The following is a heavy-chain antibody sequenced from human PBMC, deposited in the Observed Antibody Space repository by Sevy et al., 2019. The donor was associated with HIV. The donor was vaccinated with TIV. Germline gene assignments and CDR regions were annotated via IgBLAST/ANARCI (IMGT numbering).Heavy chain of an antibody. J-gene: IGHJ4*02. D-gene: IGHD4-17*01. V-gene: IGHV3-23*01. CDR3: AKEGTTVVTPVRYYFDY. Sequence: GGSLRLSCAASGFTFSSYAMSWVRQAPGKGLEWVSAISGSGGSTYYADSVKGRFTISRDNSKNTLYLQMNSLRAEDTAVYYCAKEGTTVVTPVRYYFDYWGQGTLVTVSS. CDR2: ISGSGGST. CDR1: GFTFSSYA.